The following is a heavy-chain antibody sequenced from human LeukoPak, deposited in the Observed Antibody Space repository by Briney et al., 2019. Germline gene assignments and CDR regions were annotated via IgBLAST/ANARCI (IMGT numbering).Heavy chain of an antibody. CDR1: GFTFSTYA. Sequence: GGSLRLSCAASGFTFSTYAMNWVRQAPGKGLEWVSVIYSGGSTYYADSVKGRFTISRDNSKNTLYLQMNSLRAEDTAVYYCARDGSTVTNWGQGTLVTVSS. V-gene: IGHV3-53*01. J-gene: IGHJ4*02. D-gene: IGHD4-17*01. CDR3: ARDGSTVTN. CDR2: IYSGGST.